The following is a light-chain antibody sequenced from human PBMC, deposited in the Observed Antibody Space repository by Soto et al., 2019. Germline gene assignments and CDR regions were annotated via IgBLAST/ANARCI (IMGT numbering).Light chain of an antibody. CDR3: QQYNTYSPT. CDR1: QSISSW. Sequence: DIQMTQSPSTLSATVGDRVTLTCRASQSISSWLAWYQQKPGKAPKFLIYDASTLESGVPSRFSGSGFGTEFSLTISSLQPDDFATYYCQQYNTYSPTFGQGTKVDIK. J-gene: IGKJ1*01. V-gene: IGKV1-5*01. CDR2: DAS.